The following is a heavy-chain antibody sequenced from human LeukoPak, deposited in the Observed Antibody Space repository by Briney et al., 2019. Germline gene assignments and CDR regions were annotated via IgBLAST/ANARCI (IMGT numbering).Heavy chain of an antibody. Sequence: PGGSLRLSCAASGFTFSSYGMHWVRQAPGKGLEWVAVISYDGSNKYYADSVKGRFTISRDNSRNTLYVQMNSLRAEDTAVYYCAKDRYGSGKGDVDYWGQVTLVTVSS. CDR1: GFTFSSYG. CDR2: ISYDGSNK. J-gene: IGHJ4*02. V-gene: IGHV3-30*18. D-gene: IGHD3-10*01. CDR3: AKDRYGSGKGDVDY.